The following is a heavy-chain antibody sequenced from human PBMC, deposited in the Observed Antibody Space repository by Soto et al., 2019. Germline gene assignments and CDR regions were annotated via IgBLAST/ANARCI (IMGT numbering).Heavy chain of an antibody. CDR3: ARALRSSSWTPFDY. CDR2: ISYDGSNK. V-gene: IGHV3-30*03. D-gene: IGHD6-13*01. J-gene: IGHJ4*02. CDR1: GFTFSSYG. Sequence: PGGSLRLSCAASGFTFSSYGMHWVRQAPGKGLEWVAVISYDGSNKYYAGSVKGRFTISRDNSKNTLYLQMNSLRAADTAVYYCARALRSSSWTPFDYWGQGTLVTVSS.